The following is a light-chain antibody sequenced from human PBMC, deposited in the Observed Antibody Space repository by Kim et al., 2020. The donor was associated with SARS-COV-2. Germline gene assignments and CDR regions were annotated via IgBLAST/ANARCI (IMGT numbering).Light chain of an antibody. CDR1: QSVSSD. Sequence: VSPGERATLSCRASQSVSSDLAWYQQKPGQAPRLLIYGASTRATGISARFSGSGSWTEFTLSISSLQSEDSAVYYCQQYNEWPLTFGGGTKVYIK. CDR2: GAS. V-gene: IGKV3-15*01. CDR3: QQYNEWPLT. J-gene: IGKJ4*01.